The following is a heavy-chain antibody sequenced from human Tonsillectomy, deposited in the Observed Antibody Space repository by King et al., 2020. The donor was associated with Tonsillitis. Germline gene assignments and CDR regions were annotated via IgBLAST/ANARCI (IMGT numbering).Heavy chain of an antibody. Sequence: VQLVESGGGLVQPGRSLRLSCAASGFTFDDYALHWVRQAPGKGLEWVSGISWNSDNIGYADSVKGRFTISRDNAKNSLYLQMNSLRSEDTALYYGTKDIVPDGEVSHVDAFDIWGQGTMVTVSS. CDR3: TKDIVPDGEVSHVDAFDI. CDR1: GFTFDDYA. V-gene: IGHV3-9*01. CDR2: ISWNSDNI. J-gene: IGHJ3*02. D-gene: IGHD3-10*01.